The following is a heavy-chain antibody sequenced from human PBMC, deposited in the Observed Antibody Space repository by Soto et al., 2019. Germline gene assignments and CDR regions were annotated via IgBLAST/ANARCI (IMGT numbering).Heavy chain of an antibody. Sequence: GGSLRLSCAASGFTFSSYAMSWVRQAPGKGLEWVSAISGSGGSTYYADSVKGRFTISRDNSKNTLYLQMNSLRAEDTAVYYCAKDSRRYSSGWSHNDYWGQGTLVTVSS. CDR3: AKDSRRYSSGWSHNDY. CDR2: ISGSGGST. CDR1: GFTFSSYA. J-gene: IGHJ4*02. D-gene: IGHD6-19*01. V-gene: IGHV3-23*01.